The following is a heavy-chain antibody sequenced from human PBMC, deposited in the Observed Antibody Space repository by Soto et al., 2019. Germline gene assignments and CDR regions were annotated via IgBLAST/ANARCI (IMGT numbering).Heavy chain of an antibody. CDR1: GGSITSSSYY. J-gene: IGHJ4*02. D-gene: IGHD4-17*01. CDR2: IYYSGRS. V-gene: IGHV4-39*01. Sequence: SETLSLTCTVSGGSITSSSYYWGWIRQPPGKGLEWIGGIYYSGRSYYNPYLKSRVTMSVDTAKNKFSLTLNSVTAADAAVYYCARQRTTVVTQADFDHWGQGTLGTVS. CDR3: ARQRTTVVTQADFDH.